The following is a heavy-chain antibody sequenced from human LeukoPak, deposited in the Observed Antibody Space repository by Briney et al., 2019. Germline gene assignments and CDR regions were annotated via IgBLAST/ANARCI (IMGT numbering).Heavy chain of an antibody. CDR3: ATPSGSYRHVDH. D-gene: IGHD1-26*01. J-gene: IGHJ4*02. V-gene: IGHV3-30-3*01. Sequence: GGSLRLSCAASGFTFSSYIMHWVRQAPGKGLEWAAVILYDGSNKYYADSVKGRFTISRDNSKNTLYLQMNSLRAEDTAVYYCATPSGSYRHVDHWGQGTLVTVSS. CDR1: GFTFSSYI. CDR2: ILYDGSNK.